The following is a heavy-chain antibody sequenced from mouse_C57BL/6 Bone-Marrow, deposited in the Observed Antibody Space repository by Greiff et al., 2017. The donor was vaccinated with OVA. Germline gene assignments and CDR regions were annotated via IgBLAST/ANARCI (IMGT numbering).Heavy chain of an antibody. D-gene: IGHD1-1*01. Sequence: EVQLQESGGGLVKPGGSLKLSCAASGFTFSSYAMSWVRQTPEKRLEWVATISDGGSYTYYPDNVKGRFTISRDNAKNNLYLQMSHLKSEDTAMYYCARDYGSSYAFYAMDYWGQGTSVTVSS. V-gene: IGHV5-4*01. J-gene: IGHJ4*01. CDR2: ISDGGSYT. CDR1: GFTFSSYA. CDR3: ARDYGSSYAFYAMDY.